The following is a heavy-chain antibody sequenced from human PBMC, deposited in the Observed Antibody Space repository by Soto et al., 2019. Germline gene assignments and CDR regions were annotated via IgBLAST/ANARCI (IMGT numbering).Heavy chain of an antibody. J-gene: IGHJ6*02. CDR2: INPKSGGT. CDR1: GYSFTDYH. CDR3: ARGDSTDCSNGVCSFFYNHDMDV. V-gene: IGHV1-2*04. Sequence: ASVKVSCKASGYSFTDYHIHWVRQAPGQGLEWLGRINPKSGGTSTAQKFQGWVTMTTDTSISTASMELTRLTSDDTAIYYCARGDSTDCSNGVCSFFYNHDMDVWGQGTTVTV. D-gene: IGHD2-8*01.